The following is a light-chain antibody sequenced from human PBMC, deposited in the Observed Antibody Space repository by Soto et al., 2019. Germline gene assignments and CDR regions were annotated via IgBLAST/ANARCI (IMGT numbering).Light chain of an antibody. J-gene: IGKJ1*01. CDR1: QTISSW. V-gene: IGKV1-5*01. CDR3: QHYNSYSEA. CDR2: AAS. Sequence: DIQMYQSPSTLSVSVGDRVTITCRASQTISSWLAWYQQKPGKAPKLLIYAASSLQSGVPSRSSGSGSGTEFTLTISSLQPDDFATYYCQHYNSYSEAFGRGTKVDNK.